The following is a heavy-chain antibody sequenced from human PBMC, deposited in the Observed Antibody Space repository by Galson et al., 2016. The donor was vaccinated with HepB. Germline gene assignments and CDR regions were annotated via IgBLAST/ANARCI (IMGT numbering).Heavy chain of an antibody. CDR2: IHIGGST. J-gene: IGHJ3*02. CDR1: GFSVSSNY. CDR3: VRDTWKWGYNYASDASVI. V-gene: IGHV3-53*01. Sequence: SLRLSCAASGFSVSSNYMSWVRQTPGKGLEWVSVIHIGGSTYYGDSVKGRVTISRDNSKNTVYLQMNSLRAEDTAVYFCVRDTWKWGYNYASDASVIWGRGTMVTVSS. D-gene: IGHD5-18*01.